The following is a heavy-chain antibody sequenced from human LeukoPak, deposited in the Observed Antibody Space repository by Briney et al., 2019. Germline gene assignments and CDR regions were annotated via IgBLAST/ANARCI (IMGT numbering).Heavy chain of an antibody. CDR3: ARGGIAAAEKYYFDY. CDR2: MNPNSGNT. D-gene: IGHD6-13*01. Sequence: ASVKVSCKASGYTFTSYDINWVRQATGQGLEWMGWMNPNSGNTGYAQKFQGRVTMTRNTSISTAYMELSSLRSEDTPVYYCARGGIAAAEKYYFDYWGQGTLVTVSS. CDR1: GYTFTSYD. J-gene: IGHJ4*02. V-gene: IGHV1-8*01.